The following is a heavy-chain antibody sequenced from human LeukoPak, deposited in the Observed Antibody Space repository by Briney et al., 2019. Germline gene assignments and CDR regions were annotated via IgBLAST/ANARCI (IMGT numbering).Heavy chain of an antibody. CDR3: VRDYCSGGSCYESKWFDP. CDR2: ISNNGGYT. Sequence: GGSLRLSCAASGFTFSSSAMSWVRQAPGKGLEWVSAISNNGGYTYYADSVQGRFTISRDNSKSTLCLQMNSLRAEDTAVYFCVRDYCSGGSCYESKWFDPWGQGTLVTVSS. CDR1: GFTFSSSA. V-gene: IGHV3-23*01. D-gene: IGHD2-15*01. J-gene: IGHJ5*02.